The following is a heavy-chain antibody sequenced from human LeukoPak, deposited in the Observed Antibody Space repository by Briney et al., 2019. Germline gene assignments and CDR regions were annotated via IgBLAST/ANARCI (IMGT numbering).Heavy chain of an antibody. J-gene: IGHJ4*02. CDR2: IYYSGST. D-gene: IGHD4-17*01. CDR1: GGSISSSSYY. CDR3: ARVVTTVTEYYFDY. V-gene: IGHV4-39*07. Sequence: SETLSLTCTVSGGSISSSSYYWGWIRQPPGKGLEWIGSIYYSGSTYYNPSLKSRVTISVDTSKNQFSLKLSSVTAADTAVYYCARVVTTVTEYYFDYWGQGTLVTVSS.